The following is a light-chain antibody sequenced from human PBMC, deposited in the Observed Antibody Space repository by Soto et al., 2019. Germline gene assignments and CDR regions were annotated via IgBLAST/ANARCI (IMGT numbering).Light chain of an antibody. CDR1: QSISSW. CDR3: QQYSSYLYS. Sequence: DIQMTQSPSTLSAYVGDRVTITCRASQSISSWWAWYQQKPGKAPKLLIYDASTLESGVPSRFSGSGSGTEFTLTISSLQPDDFATYYCQQYSSYLYSFGQGTKLEIK. J-gene: IGKJ2*01. CDR2: DAS. V-gene: IGKV1-5*01.